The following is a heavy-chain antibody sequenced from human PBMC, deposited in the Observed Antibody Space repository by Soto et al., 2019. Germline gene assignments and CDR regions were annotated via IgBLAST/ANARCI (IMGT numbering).Heavy chain of an antibody. V-gene: IGHV3-33*01. D-gene: IGHD5-12*01. CDR3: ARGGAGGSHFDY. CDR2: IWYDGSNK. CDR1: GFTFSSYG. Sequence: QVQLVESGGGVVQPGRSLRLSCAASGFTFSSYGMHWVRQAPGKGLEWVAVIWYDGSNKYYADSVKGRFTISRDNSKNTLYLPMNSLRAEDTAVYYCARGGAGGSHFDYWGQGTLVTVSS. J-gene: IGHJ4*02.